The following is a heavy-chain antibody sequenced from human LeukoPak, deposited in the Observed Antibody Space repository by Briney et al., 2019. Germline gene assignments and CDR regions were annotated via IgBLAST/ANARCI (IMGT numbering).Heavy chain of an antibody. CDR1: GGSFSSYY. CDR3: ARDPRYYGMDV. CDR2: INHSGST. J-gene: IGHJ6*02. Sequence: SETLSLTCAVYGGSFSSYYWSWIRQPPGKGLEWIGEINHSGSTNYNPSLKSRVTISVDTSKNQFSLKLSSVTAADTAVYYCARDPRYYGMDVWGQGTTVTVSS. V-gene: IGHV4-34*01.